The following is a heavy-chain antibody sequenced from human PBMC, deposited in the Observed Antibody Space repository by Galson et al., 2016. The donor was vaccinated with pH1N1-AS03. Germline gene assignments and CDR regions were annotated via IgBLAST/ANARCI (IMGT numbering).Heavy chain of an antibody. J-gene: IGHJ6*02. CDR3: AKDLFWMSAMDV. CDR1: GFSFSTYW. CDR2: INGDATTT. Sequence: SLRLSCAASGFSFSTYWMYWVRQAPGKGLVWLARINGDATTTNYADSVRGRFTISRDNSKNTVYLQMDSLRAEDTALYYCAKDLFWMSAMDVWGQGTTVTVSS. V-gene: IGHV3-74*01. D-gene: IGHD1-1*01.